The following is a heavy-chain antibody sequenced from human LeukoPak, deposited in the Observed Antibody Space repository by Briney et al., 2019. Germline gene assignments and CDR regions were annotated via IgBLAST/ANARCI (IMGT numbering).Heavy chain of an antibody. J-gene: IGHJ4*02. CDR2: IYYSGNT. Sequence: SETLSLTCTVSGGSISSSSSYWVWIRQPPGKGLEWIGTIYYSGNTYYNPSLKSRVTISVDTSKNQFSLKLTSVTAAYTAVYYCARDTGPSGTAFDYWGQGTLVTVSS. V-gene: IGHV4-39*07. CDR1: GGSISSSSSY. CDR3: ARDTGPSGTAFDY. D-gene: IGHD2-2*01.